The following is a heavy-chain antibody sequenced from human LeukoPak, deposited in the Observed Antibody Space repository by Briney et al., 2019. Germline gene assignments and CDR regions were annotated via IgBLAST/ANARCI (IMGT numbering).Heavy chain of an antibody. J-gene: IGHJ5*02. CDR2: IYYSGST. Sequence: SETLSLTCSVSGGSISSSSYYWGWIRQPPGKGLEWIGSIYYSGSTYYNPSLKSRVTISVDTSKNQFSLKLSSVTAADTAVYYCARHLRLRFLEWFPHTNWFDPWGQGTLVTVSS. CDR3: ARHLRLRFLEWFPHTNWFDP. V-gene: IGHV4-39*01. CDR1: GGSISSSSYY. D-gene: IGHD3-3*01.